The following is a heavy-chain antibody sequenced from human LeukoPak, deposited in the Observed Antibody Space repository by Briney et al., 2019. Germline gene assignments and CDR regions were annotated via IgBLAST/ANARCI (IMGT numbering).Heavy chain of an antibody. D-gene: IGHD2-15*01. J-gene: IGHJ4*02. V-gene: IGHV4-31*03. Sequence: PSQTLSLTCTVSGGSINSGDYYWSWIRQHPGKGLEWIGHIYYSGSTFYNPYLKSRLTISVDNSKNQFSLKLSSVTAADTAAYYCARGYCNGATCYGFDYWGQGTLVTVSS. CDR2: IYYSGST. CDR3: ARGYCNGATCYGFDY. CDR1: GGSINSGDYY.